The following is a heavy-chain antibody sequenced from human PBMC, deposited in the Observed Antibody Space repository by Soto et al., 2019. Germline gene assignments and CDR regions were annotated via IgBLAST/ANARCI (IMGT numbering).Heavy chain of an antibody. CDR1: GFTVSTKY. CDR2: IYSGGST. CDR3: ARDPWAEDY. J-gene: IGHJ4*02. V-gene: IGHV3-66*01. D-gene: IGHD3-16*01. Sequence: GGSLRLSCAASGFTVSTKYMSWVRQAPGKGLEWVSVIYSGGSTFYADSVRGRFTISRDNFKNTVNLQMNSLRAEDTAVYYCARDPWAEDYWGQGTLVTVSS.